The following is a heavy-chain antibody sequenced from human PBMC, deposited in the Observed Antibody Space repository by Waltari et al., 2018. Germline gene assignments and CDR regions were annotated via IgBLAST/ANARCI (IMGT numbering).Heavy chain of an antibody. D-gene: IGHD6-13*01. CDR1: GGSIRSHY. Sequence: QVQLQESGPGLVKPSETLSLTCTVSGGSIRSHYWCWIRQPPGKGLEWIGYIYYSGSTNYNPSLKSRVTISVDTSKNQFSLKLSSVTAADTAVYYCARVLAAALGLFDLWGRGTLVTVSS. J-gene: IGHJ2*01. CDR2: IYYSGST. CDR3: ARVLAAALGLFDL. V-gene: IGHV4-59*11.